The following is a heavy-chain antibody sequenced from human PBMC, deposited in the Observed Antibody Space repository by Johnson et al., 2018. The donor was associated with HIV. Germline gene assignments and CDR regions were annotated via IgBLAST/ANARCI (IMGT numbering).Heavy chain of an antibody. CDR1: GFTFSSYA. Sequence: QVQLVESGGGLVQPGGSLRLSCAASGFTFSSYAMSWVRQAPGKGLEWVAIISYDGSNKYYADSVKGRFTISRDNSKNTLYLQMSSLRAEDTAVYYCARHSLRAFDIWGQGTMGTVSS. CDR3: ARHSLRAFDI. J-gene: IGHJ3*02. D-gene: IGHD2-21*01. V-gene: IGHV3-30-3*01. CDR2: ISYDGSNK.